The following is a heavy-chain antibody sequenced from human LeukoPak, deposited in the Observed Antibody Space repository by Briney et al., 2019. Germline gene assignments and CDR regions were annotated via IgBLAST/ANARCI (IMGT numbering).Heavy chain of an antibody. CDR3: ASQYTSSRIFDD. D-gene: IGHD6-13*01. Sequence: GGSLRLSCAASGFTFSSFAMDWVRQAPGKGLEWVSSISSSSTYIYYADSVKGRFTVSRDNAKNSLYLQMNSLRAEDTAVYFCASQYTSSRIFDDWGQGTLVTVSS. V-gene: IGHV3-21*01. J-gene: IGHJ4*02. CDR1: GFTFSSFA. CDR2: ISSSSTYI.